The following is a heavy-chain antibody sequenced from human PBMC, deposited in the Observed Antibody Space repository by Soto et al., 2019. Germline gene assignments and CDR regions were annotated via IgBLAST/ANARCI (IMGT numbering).Heavy chain of an antibody. D-gene: IGHD1-26*01. CDR3: ARDDSGFSGSHYIDYFNY. V-gene: IGHV1-18*01. J-gene: IGHJ4*02. CDR2: ISSYNGDT. Sequence: ASLKVSCKASGYTFTRSVISWVRQAPGQGPEWMGWISSYNGDTNYAQTFQGRVTMTTDTSTSTAYMELRSLRSDDTAVYYCARDDSGFSGSHYIDYFNYWGQGALVTVSS. CDR1: GYTFTRSV.